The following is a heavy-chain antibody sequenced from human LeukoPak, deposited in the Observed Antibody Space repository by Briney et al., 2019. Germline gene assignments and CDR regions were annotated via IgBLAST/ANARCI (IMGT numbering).Heavy chain of an antibody. J-gene: IGHJ6*02. CDR1: GFTFGSYG. CDR3: AKDGSGEYQLLPYYYYGMDV. V-gene: IGHV3-30*18. D-gene: IGHD2-2*01. Sequence: GGSLRLSCAASGFTFGSYGMHWVRQAPGKGLEWVAVISYDGSNKYYADSVKGRFTISRDNSKNTLYLQMNSLRAEDTAVYYCAKDGSGEYQLLPYYYYGMDVWGQGTTVTVSS. CDR2: ISYDGSNK.